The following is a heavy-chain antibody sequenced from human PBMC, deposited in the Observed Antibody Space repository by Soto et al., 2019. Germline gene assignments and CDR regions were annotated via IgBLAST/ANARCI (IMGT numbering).Heavy chain of an antibody. D-gene: IGHD1-20*01. CDR1: GYTFATYD. CDR3: XXXXXYNFNWLDS. V-gene: IGHV1-8*01. CDR2: MNPNSGNT. Sequence: QVQLVQSGAEVKTPGASVKVSCKASGYTFATYDINWVRQAPGQGLEWMGWMNPNSGNTGYAQKFQGRLTMTRDTALSVAHMELSSXXXXXXXXXXXXXXXXYNFNWLDSWGQGTLVTVXA. J-gene: IGHJ5*01.